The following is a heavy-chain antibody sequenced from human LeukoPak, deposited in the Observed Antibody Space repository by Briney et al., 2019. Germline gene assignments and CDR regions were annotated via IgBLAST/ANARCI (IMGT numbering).Heavy chain of an antibody. CDR2: ISYDGSHK. CDR3: ARARIASGTEFFDY. D-gene: IGHD3-10*01. V-gene: IGHV3-30-3*01. CDR1: GFTFTFDA. J-gene: IGHJ4*02. Sequence: PGGSLRLSCAASGFTFTFDAMHWVRQAPGKGLEWVALISYDGSHKYYADSVTGRFTISRDNSKNTLYLQMNSLRAEDTAVYYCARARIASGTEFFDYWGQGTRSASPQ.